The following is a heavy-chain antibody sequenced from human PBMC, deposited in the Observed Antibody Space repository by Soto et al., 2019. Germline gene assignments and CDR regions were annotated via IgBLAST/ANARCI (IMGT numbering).Heavy chain of an antibody. CDR1: GGSVSSGSYY. D-gene: IGHD6-13*01. Sequence: SETLSLTCTVSGGSVSSGSYYWSWIRQPPGKGLEWIGYIYYSGSTDYNPSLKSRVTISVDTSKNQFSLKLSSVTAADTAVYYCARGYSSSWEYYFDYWGQGTLVTVSS. V-gene: IGHV4-61*01. CDR3: ARGYSSSWEYYFDY. CDR2: IYYSGST. J-gene: IGHJ4*02.